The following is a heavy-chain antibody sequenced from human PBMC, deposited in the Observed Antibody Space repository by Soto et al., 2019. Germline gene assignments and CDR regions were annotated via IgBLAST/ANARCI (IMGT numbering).Heavy chain of an antibody. Sequence: SETLSLTCAVSGGSISSGGYSWSWIRQPPGKGLEWIGYIYHSGSTYYNTSLKSRVTISVDRSKNQFSLKLSSVTAADTAVYYCARRHLLSFDYWGQGTLVTVSS. J-gene: IGHJ4*02. CDR3: ARRHLLSFDY. CDR1: GGSISSGGYS. D-gene: IGHD3-10*01. V-gene: IGHV4-30-2*01. CDR2: IYHSGST.